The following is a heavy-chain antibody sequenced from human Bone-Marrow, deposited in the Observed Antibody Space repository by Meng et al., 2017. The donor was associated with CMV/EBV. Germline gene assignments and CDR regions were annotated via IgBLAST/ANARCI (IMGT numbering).Heavy chain of an antibody. V-gene: IGHV3-9*01. CDR1: GFTFDDYA. Sequence: SLKISCAASGFTFDDYAMHWVRQAPGKGLEWVSGISWNSGSIGYADSVKGRFTISRDNAKNSLYLQMNSLRAEDTALYYCAKGSTMIVVVSTFDYWGQGKLV. J-gene: IGHJ4*02. D-gene: IGHD3-22*01. CDR3: AKGSTMIVVVSTFDY. CDR2: ISWNSGSI.